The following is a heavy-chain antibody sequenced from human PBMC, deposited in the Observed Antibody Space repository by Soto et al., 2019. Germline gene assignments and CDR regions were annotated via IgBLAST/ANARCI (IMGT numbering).Heavy chain of an antibody. CDR3: ARARVEKSGYPANGMDV. CDR1: GYNFTKSA. Sequence: QVQSLQSGAEVKKPGASVTVSCQASGYNFTKSAIHWVRQAPGQRLEWMGWISGATGNTKYSQKFQGRVTISKDTSASKAYLELSRLTPEDTSVIYCARARVEKSGYPANGMDVCDQGATV. V-gene: IGHV1-3*01. D-gene: IGHD5-12*01. CDR2: ISGATGNT. J-gene: IGHJ6*02.